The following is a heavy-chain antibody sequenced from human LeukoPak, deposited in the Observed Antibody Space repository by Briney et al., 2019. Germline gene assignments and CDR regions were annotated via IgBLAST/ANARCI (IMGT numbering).Heavy chain of an antibody. J-gene: IGHJ5*01. D-gene: IGHD3-10*01. CDR2: IKQGGSEK. V-gene: IGHV3-7*01. Sequence: TGGSLRLSCAASGFTFSSYWMTWVRQAPGKGLEWVANIKQGGSEKYYVDSVKGRFTISRDNAKNSLYLQMNSLRAEDTAVYYCAKSAMIRGVIGGNWFDSWGQGTLVTVSS. CDR3: AKSAMIRGVIGGNWFDS. CDR1: GFTFSSYW.